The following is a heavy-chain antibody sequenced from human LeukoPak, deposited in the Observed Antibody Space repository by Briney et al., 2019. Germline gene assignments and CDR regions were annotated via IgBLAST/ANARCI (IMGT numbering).Heavy chain of an antibody. CDR3: ARAGSHWHYVY. CDR2: IKQDGSER. CDR1: GFTFSGFS. V-gene: IGHV3-7*01. D-gene: IGHD3-10*01. Sequence: GGSLRLSCAASGFTFSGFSMSWVRQSPTKGLEWVANIKQDGSERYYVDSVKGRFTISRDNAENSLSLQMNNLRVEDTAVYYCARAGSHWHYVYWGQGTVVTVSS. J-gene: IGHJ4*02.